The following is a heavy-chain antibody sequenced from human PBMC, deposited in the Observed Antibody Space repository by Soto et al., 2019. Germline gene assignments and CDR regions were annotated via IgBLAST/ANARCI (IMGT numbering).Heavy chain of an antibody. Sequence: SETLSLTCTVSGDSIGNFYWSWIRQPAGKGLESIGRLSTSGSTNYSPSLQSRVTMSLDTSKNRFSLRLTSVSAADTAVYFCARGMGRDFDLWGRGTLVTVSS. CDR2: LSTSGST. J-gene: IGHJ2*01. V-gene: IGHV4-4*07. D-gene: IGHD2-8*01. CDR3: ARGMGRDFDL. CDR1: GDSIGNFY.